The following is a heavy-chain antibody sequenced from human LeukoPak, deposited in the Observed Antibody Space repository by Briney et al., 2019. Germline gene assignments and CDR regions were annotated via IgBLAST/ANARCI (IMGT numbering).Heavy chain of an antibody. CDR1: GFTCSSYE. CDR3: ARDTFNYFDY. V-gene: IGHV3-48*03. CDR2: ISSSGSTI. Sequence: GGYLRRYCAASGFTCSSYEMNWVRHAPGKGLEWVSYISSSGSTIYYADSVKGRFTISRDNAKNSLYLQMNSLRAEDTAVYYCARDTFNYFDYWGQGTLVTVSS. J-gene: IGHJ4*02.